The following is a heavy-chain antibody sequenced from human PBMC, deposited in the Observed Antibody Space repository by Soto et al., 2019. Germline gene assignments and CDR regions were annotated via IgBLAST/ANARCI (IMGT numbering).Heavy chain of an antibody. D-gene: IGHD6-13*01. Sequence: SETLSLTCTVSGGSISSSSYYWGWIRQPPGKGLEWIGSIYYSGSTYYNPSLKSRVTISVDTSKNQFSLKLSSVTAADTAVYYCAGLPAFDPGIAAAGTSLNYYYYMDVWGKGTTVTVSS. CDR2: IYYSGST. CDR1: GGSISSSSYY. V-gene: IGHV4-39*01. CDR3: AGLPAFDPGIAAAGTSLNYYYYMDV. J-gene: IGHJ6*03.